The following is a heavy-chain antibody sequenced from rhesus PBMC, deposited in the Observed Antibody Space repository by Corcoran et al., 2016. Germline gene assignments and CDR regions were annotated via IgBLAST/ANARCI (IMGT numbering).Heavy chain of an antibody. V-gene: IGHV4S9*01. D-gene: IGHD1-44*01. CDR3: ARQPSGYWYFDL. Sequence: QVQLQASGPGLVKPSETLSLPCAVSGCSISSSYYWHCLRQPPGKGLEWIGNIYGNSASTYYNPSLKSRVTISKDTSKNQFFLKLSSVTAADTAVYYCARQPSGYWYFDLWGPGTPITISS. CDR2: IYGNSAST. J-gene: IGHJ2*01. CDR1: GCSISSSYY.